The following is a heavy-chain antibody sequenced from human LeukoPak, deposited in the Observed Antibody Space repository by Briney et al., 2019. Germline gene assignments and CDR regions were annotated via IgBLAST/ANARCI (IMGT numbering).Heavy chain of an antibody. D-gene: IGHD3-10*01. CDR2: ISGSGGST. Sequence: GGSLRLSCAASGFTFSSYAMSWVRQAPGKGLEWVSAISGSGGSTYYADSVKGRFTISRDNSKNTLYLQMNSLRAEDTAVYYCAKAQFKSYGSGSYPFDYWGQGTLVTVSS. V-gene: IGHV3-23*01. CDR1: GFTFSSYA. CDR3: AKAQFKSYGSGSYPFDY. J-gene: IGHJ4*02.